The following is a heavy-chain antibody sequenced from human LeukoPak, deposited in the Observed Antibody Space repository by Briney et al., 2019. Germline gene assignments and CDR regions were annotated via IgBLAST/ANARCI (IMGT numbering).Heavy chain of an antibody. Sequence: GGSLRLSCVASGFTFSRFWMRWVRQAPGKGLEWVANIKQDGSEKYYVGSVKGRFTISRDNAKNSLYLQMNSLKTEDTAVYYCTTARPSSGYLNWGQGTLVTVSS. CDR3: TTARPSSGYLN. V-gene: IGHV3-7*03. CDR1: GFTFSRFW. J-gene: IGHJ4*02. D-gene: IGHD3-22*01. CDR2: IKQDGSEK.